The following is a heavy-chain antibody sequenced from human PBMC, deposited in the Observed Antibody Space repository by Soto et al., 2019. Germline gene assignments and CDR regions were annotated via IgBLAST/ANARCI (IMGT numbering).Heavy chain of an antibody. Sequence: QVQLQQWGAGLLKPSETLSLTCAVFGGSVNSGNYYWSWIRQPPGKGLEWIGEMSHSGGTHFHPSIKSRGTISVDKAKNPSSLKMSSVPAADTALYYCARVERGTATTVVDAFDIWGPGTMVTVSS. V-gene: IGHV4-34*01. D-gene: IGHD1-1*01. J-gene: IGHJ3*02. CDR1: GGSVNSGNYY. CDR2: MSHSGGT. CDR3: ARVERGTATTVVDAFDI.